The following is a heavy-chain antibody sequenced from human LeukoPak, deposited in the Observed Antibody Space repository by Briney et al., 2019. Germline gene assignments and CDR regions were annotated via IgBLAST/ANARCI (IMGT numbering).Heavy chain of an antibody. Sequence: SETLSLTCTVSGGSISSYYWSWIRQPAGKGLEWIGRIYTSGSTNYNPSLKSRVTMSVDTSKNQFSLKLSSVTAADTAVYYCARGVWGYYYDSSGYRNWFDPWGQGTLVTVSS. CDR1: GGSISSYY. J-gene: IGHJ5*02. CDR3: ARGVWGYYYDSSGYRNWFDP. D-gene: IGHD3-22*01. V-gene: IGHV4-4*07. CDR2: IYTSGST.